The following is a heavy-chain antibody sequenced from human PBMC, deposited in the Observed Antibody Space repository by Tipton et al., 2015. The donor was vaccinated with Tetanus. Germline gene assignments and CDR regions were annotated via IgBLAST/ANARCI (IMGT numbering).Heavy chain of an antibody. J-gene: IGHJ5*02. CDR1: GFTFNTYA. V-gene: IGHV3-48*02. Sequence: SLRLSCEASGFTFNTYAMNWVRQAPGKGLEWISYISSSGTTMYYADSVKGRFTISRDNAKNSLFLQMNSLRDEDTAVYYCVNFATSWGQGTLVTVSS. CDR3: VNFATS. CDR2: ISSSGTTM.